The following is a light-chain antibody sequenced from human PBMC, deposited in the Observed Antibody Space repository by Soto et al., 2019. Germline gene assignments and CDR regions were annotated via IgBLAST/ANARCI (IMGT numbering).Light chain of an antibody. CDR3: QQYGSTWT. CDR2: GAS. J-gene: IGKJ1*01. Sequence: EIVLTQSPATLSLSPGERATLSCRASQNVGTFLAWYQLKPGQAPRLLIYGASSRATGIPDRFSGSGSGTDFTLTISRLEPEDFAVYYCQQYGSTWTFGQGTKV. CDR1: QNVGTF. V-gene: IGKV3-20*01.